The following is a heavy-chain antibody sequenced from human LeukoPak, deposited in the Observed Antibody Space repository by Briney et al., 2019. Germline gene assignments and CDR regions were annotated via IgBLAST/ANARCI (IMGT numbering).Heavy chain of an antibody. Sequence: GGSLRLSCAASGFTFSIYSMNWVRQAPGKGLEWVSSISSSSSYIYYADSVKGRFTISGDNAKNSLYLQTNILRAEDTAVYYCARVMFDSSDYMDVWGKGTTVTVSS. J-gene: IGHJ6*03. CDR1: GFTFSIYS. CDR3: ARVMFDSSDYMDV. D-gene: IGHD3-10*02. CDR2: ISSSSSYI. V-gene: IGHV3-21*01.